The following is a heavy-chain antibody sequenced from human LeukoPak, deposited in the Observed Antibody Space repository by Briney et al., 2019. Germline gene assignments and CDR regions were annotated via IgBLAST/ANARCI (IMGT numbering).Heavy chain of an antibody. CDR3: ARGWLAETTVVTPYNY. V-gene: IGHV1-69*13. CDR2: IIPLFGTA. Sequence: ASVKVSCKASGGTFSSYAISWVRQAPGQGLEWMGGIIPLFGTANYAQKFQGRVTITAVESMSTAYMELSSLRSEDTAVYYCARGWLAETTVVTPYNYWGQGTLVTVSS. CDR1: GGTFSSYA. J-gene: IGHJ4*02. D-gene: IGHD4-23*01.